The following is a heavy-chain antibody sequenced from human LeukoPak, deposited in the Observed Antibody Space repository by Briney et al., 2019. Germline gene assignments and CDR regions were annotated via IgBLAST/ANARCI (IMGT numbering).Heavy chain of an antibody. CDR2: IYHSGST. D-gene: IGHD3-16*01. Sequence: SETLSLTCAVSGGTISSGGYSWSWIRQPPGKGLEWIGYIYHSGSTYYNPSLKSRVTISVDTSKNQFSLKLSSVTAADTAVYYCARGGTSDAFDIWGQGTMVTVSS. J-gene: IGHJ3*02. V-gene: IGHV4-30-2*01. CDR3: ARGGTSDAFDI. CDR1: GGTISSGGYS.